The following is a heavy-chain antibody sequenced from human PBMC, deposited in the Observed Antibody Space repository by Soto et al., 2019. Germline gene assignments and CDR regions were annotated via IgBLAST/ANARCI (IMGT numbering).Heavy chain of an antibody. V-gene: IGHV3-30*18. D-gene: IGHD6-13*01. CDR1: GFTFSSSG. CDR3: AKDQSAAAGTIDY. CDR2: ISYDGSNK. J-gene: IGHJ4*02. Sequence: QVQLVESGGGVVQPGRSLRLSCAASGFTFSSSGMHWVRQAPGKGLEWVAVISYDGSNKYYADSVKGRFTISRDNSKNTLYLQMNSLRAEDTAVYYCAKDQSAAAGTIDYWGQGTLVTVSS.